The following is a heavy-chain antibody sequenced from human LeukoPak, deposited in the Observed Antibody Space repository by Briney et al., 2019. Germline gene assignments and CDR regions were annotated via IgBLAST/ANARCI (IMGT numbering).Heavy chain of an antibody. Sequence: GGSVRLSCAASGFTVRSSYMSWVRQAPGKGLEWVSVIYSGGRTYHADFVKGRFTISRDNSKRSLYLKLNSLRAEDTDVYYCATDYPPDSSSLTSLPVGYYGMDVWGQGTTVTVSS. CDR3: ATDYPPDSSSLTSLPVGYYGMDV. CDR2: IYSGGRT. J-gene: IGHJ6*02. D-gene: IGHD6-13*01. V-gene: IGHV3-53*01. CDR1: GFTVRSSY.